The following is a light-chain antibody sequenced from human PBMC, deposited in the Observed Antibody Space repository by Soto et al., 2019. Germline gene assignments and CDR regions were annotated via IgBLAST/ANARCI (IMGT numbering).Light chain of an antibody. J-gene: IGKJ1*01. CDR3: QQYGTSPWT. CDR1: QSVSSTY. Sequence: EIVFPQSPGTLSFSPGARATLSCRASQSVSSTYLAWYQQKPGQAPRLLIYGASSRATGIPDRFSGSGSGTAFTLTISSLEPEDFAVYYCQQYGTSPWTFGQGTKVDIK. CDR2: GAS. V-gene: IGKV3-20*01.